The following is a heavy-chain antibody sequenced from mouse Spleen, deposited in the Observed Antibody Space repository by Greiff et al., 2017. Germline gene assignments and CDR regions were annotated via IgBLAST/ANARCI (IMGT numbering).Heavy chain of an antibody. CDR1: GYTFTNYW. CDR2: IYPGGGYT. J-gene: IGHJ1*01. CDR3: ARFWDRGYFDV. Sequence: QVHVKQSGAELVRPGTSVKMSCKASGYTFTNYWIGWAKQRPGHGLEWIGDIYPGGGYTNYNEKFKGKATLTADKSSSTAYMQFSSLTSEDSAIYYCARFWDRGYFDVWGAGTTVTVSS. V-gene: IGHV1-63*01. D-gene: IGHD3-3*01.